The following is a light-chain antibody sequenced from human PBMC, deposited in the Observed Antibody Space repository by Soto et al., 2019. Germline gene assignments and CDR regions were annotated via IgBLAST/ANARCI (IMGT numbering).Light chain of an antibody. Sequence: QSILTQPRSVSGSPGQSVTISCTGTSSDVGGYNYVSWYQQHPGTAPKLMIYDVSKRPSGVPDRFSGSKSGSTASLTISGLQAEDEADYFCCSYAGSYTYVFGTGTKVTVL. CDR1: SSDVGGYNY. V-gene: IGLV2-11*01. CDR3: CSYAGSYTYV. J-gene: IGLJ1*01. CDR2: DVS.